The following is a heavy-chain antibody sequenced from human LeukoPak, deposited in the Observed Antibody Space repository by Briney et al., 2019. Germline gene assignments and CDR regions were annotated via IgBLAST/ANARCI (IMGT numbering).Heavy chain of an antibody. V-gene: IGHV3-30*18. CDR2: ISYDGSNK. D-gene: IGHD6-19*01. CDR3: AKDISSGWYGGYFDY. J-gene: IGHJ4*02. Sequence: GRSLRLSCAASGFTFSSYGMHWVRQAPGKGLEWVAVISYDGSNKYYADSVKGRFTISRDNSKNTLYLQMNSLRAEDTAVYYCAKDISSGWYGGYFDYWGQGTLVTVSS. CDR1: GFTFSSYG.